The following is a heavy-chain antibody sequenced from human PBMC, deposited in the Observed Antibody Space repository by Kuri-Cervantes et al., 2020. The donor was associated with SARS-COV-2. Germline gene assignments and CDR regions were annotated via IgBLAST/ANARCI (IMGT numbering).Heavy chain of an antibody. CDR2: ISSSGSTI. J-gene: IGHJ3*02. D-gene: IGHD3-22*01. CDR1: GFTFSSYE. Sequence: GGSLRLSCAASGFTFSSYEMNWVRQAPGKGLEWVPYISSSGSTIYYADSVKGRFTISRDNAKNSLYLQMNSLRAEDTALYYCAKDIKDYYDSSGYYSVAFDIWGQGTMVTVSS. CDR3: AKDIKDYYDSSGYYSVAFDI. V-gene: IGHV3-48*03.